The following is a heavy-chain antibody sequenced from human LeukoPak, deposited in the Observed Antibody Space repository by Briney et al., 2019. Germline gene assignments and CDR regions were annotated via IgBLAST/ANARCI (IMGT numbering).Heavy chain of an antibody. D-gene: IGHD6-6*01. CDR2: ISSTSSYI. CDR1: GFTFSGYS. Sequence: GGSLRLSCAASGFTFSGYSMNWVRQAPGKGLEWVSSISSTSSYIYYTDSVTGPFTISRDNAKNSLYLQMNSLRAEDTAVYYCARDSSSSYFYYYGMDVWGQGTTVTVSS. J-gene: IGHJ6*02. V-gene: IGHV3-21*01. CDR3: ARDSSSSYFYYYGMDV.